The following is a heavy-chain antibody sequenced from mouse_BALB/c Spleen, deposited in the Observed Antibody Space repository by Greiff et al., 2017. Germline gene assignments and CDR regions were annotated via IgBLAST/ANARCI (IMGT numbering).Heavy chain of an antibody. V-gene: IGHV14-3*02. CDR3: ARDGSSSAWFAY. CDR2: IDPANGNT. CDR1: GFNIKDTY. J-gene: IGHJ3*01. Sequence: VQLQQSGAELVKPGASVKLSCTASGFNIKDTYMHWVKQRPEQGLEWIGRIDPANGNTKYDPKFQGKATITADTSSNTAYLQLSSLTSEDTAVYYCARDGSSSAWFAYWGQGTLVTVSA. D-gene: IGHD1-1*01.